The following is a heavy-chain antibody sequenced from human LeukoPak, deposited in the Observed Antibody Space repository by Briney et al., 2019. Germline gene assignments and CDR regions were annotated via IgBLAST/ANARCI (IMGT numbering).Heavy chain of an antibody. V-gene: IGHV3-23*01. CDR3: AKDLFGDTYYFDY. CDR2: ISASGGSA. CDR1: GFSFNSYA. J-gene: IGHJ4*02. D-gene: IGHD3-10*02. Sequence: GGSLRLSCAASGFSFNSYAMSWVRQAPGKGLEWVSAISASGGSANIADSVKGRFTISRDNARNTLYLQMNSLRAEDTAVYYCAKDLFGDTYYFDYWGQGTLVTVSS.